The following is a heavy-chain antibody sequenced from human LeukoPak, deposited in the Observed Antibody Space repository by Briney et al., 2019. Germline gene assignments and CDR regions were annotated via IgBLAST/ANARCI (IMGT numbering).Heavy chain of an antibody. J-gene: IGHJ4*02. Sequence: GGSLRLSCAVSGFIFNDYWMTWVGRVPGRGLEWVANINRDRSDKNYVDSVKGRFTMSRDSAKRSVYLEMSSLRVEDTAVYYCARVGTWELQRVFDYWGQGTPVTVSS. V-gene: IGHV3-7*01. D-gene: IGHD1-26*01. CDR1: GFIFNDYW. CDR2: INRDRSDK. CDR3: ARVGTWELQRVFDY.